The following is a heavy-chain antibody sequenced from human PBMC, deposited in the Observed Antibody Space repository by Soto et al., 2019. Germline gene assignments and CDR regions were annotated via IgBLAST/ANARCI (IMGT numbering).Heavy chain of an antibody. CDR3: ARDCSSTSCSDWFDP. V-gene: IGHV4-31*03. CDR1: GGSISSGGYY. Sequence: PSETLSLTCTVSGGSISSGGYYWSWIRQHPGKGLEWIGYIYYSGSTYYNPSLKSRVTISVDTSKNQFSLKLSSVTAADTAVYYCARDCSSTSCSDWFDPWGQGTLVTVSS. D-gene: IGHD2-2*01. J-gene: IGHJ5*02. CDR2: IYYSGST.